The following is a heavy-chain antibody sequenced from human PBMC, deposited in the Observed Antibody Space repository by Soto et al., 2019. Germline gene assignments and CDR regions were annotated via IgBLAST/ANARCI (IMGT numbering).Heavy chain of an antibody. J-gene: IGHJ5*02. D-gene: IGHD3-10*01. V-gene: IGHV3-13*01. CDR3: ARGRSNHYDSSPPPKFDP. Sequence: EVQLEASGGGLVQPGGSLRLSCAASGFTFSTYDLHWVRQRRGKGLEWVSGIGTLFDTYYADSVMGRFSISRENAKNFFYLQMDDLRVDDTAVYFCARGRSNHYDSSPPPKFDPWGQGSLVTVSS. CDR1: GFTFSTYD. CDR2: IGTLFDT.